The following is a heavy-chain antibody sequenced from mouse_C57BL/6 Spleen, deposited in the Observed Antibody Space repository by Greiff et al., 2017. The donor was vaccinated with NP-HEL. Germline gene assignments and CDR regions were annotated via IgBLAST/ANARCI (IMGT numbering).Heavy chain of an antibody. CDR3: ARSPFYGSSWGYYAMDY. Sequence: QLQQPGAELVHPPSSSHPPFPSSFSPFPLSFIPFFPPIPLLGLYCIVRIDTNSGGTKYNEKFKSKATLTVDKPSSTAYMQLSSLTSEDSAVYYCARSPFYGSSWGYYAMDYWGQGTSVTVSS. CDR1: FSPFPLSF. D-gene: IGHD1-1*01. CDR2: IDTNSGGT. J-gene: IGHJ4*01. V-gene: IGHV1-72*01.